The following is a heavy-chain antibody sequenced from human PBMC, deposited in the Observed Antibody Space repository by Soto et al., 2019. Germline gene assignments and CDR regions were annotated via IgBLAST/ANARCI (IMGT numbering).Heavy chain of an antibody. CDR1: GFSLSTSGVG. D-gene: IGHD2-15*01. CDR2: IYWDDDK. Sequence: QITLKESGPTLVKPTQTLTLTCTFSGFSLSTSGVGVGWIRQPPGKALEWLALIYWDDDKRYSPSLKRRLTITKDPSKNQVVLTMTNMDPVDTATYYCAHRRSYCSGGSCYSGFDYWGQGTLVTVSS. CDR3: AHRRSYCSGGSCYSGFDY. J-gene: IGHJ4*02. V-gene: IGHV2-5*02.